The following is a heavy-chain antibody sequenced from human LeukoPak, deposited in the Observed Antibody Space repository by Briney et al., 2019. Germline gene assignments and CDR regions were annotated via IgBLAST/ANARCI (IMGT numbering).Heavy chain of an antibody. Sequence: GGSLRLSCAVSGFTSDTYNLNWLRQAPGKGLEWVASIRSYSSYIYYADSVKGRFTISRDDAKKSLYLQMKSLRAEDTAVYYCARGGSYLSAFDIWGQGTMVTVSS. J-gene: IGHJ3*02. CDR1: GFTSDTYN. CDR2: IRSYSSYI. D-gene: IGHD1-26*01. V-gene: IGHV3-21*04. CDR3: ARGGSYLSAFDI.